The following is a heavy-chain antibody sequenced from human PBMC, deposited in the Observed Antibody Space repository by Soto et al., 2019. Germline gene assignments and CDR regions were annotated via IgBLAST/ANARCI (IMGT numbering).Heavy chain of an antibody. D-gene: IGHD6-19*01. V-gene: IGHV4-61*01. CDR2: IYYSGST. J-gene: IGHJ5*02. CDR1: GGSVSSGSYY. CDR3: ARFLSANNWFDP. Sequence: SETLSLTCTVSGGSVSSGSYYWSWIRQPPGKGLEWIGYIYYSGSTNYNPSLKSRVTISVDTSKNQFSLKLSSVTAADTAVYYCARFLSANNWFDPWGQGTLVTVSS.